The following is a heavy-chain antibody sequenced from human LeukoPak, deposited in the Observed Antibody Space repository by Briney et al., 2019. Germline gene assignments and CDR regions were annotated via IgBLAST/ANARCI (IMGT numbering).Heavy chain of an antibody. CDR1: GFTFSSYA. CDR3: TRGDYYDSSGYYLLFDY. Sequence: PGGXLRLSCEASGFTFSSYAMSWVRQAPGEGLEWVGYIRSKTYGGTKEYAASVKVRFTISTDDSESIAYLQMNSLKTEDTAVYYCTRGDYYDSSGYYLLFDYWGQGTLVTVSS. D-gene: IGHD3-22*01. V-gene: IGHV3-49*04. CDR2: IRSKTYGGTK. J-gene: IGHJ4*02.